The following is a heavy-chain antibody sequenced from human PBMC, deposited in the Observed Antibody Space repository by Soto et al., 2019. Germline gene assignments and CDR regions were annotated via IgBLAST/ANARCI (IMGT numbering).Heavy chain of an antibody. V-gene: IGHV3-66*01. CDR3: ARPEYSSSSYGMDF. CDR2: IQSGGTT. D-gene: IGHD6-6*01. J-gene: IGHJ6*02. CDR1: GFTVSSKY. Sequence: GGSLRLSCAASGFTVSSKYMTWVRQAPGKGLEWVSLIQSGGTTYYADSVKGRFTISRDNAKNSLYLQMNSLRDEDTAVYYCARPEYSSSSYGMDFWGQGTTVTVSS.